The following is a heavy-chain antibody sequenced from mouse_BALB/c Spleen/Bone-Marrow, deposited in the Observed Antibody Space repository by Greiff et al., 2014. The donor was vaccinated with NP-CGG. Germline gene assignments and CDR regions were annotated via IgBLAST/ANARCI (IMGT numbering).Heavy chain of an antibody. CDR3: ARAYYGNYPYSMDY. J-gene: IGHJ4*01. CDR1: GFNIKDTY. CDR2: IDPANGNT. Sequence: VQLQQPGAELVKPGASVKLSCKASGFNIKDTYMHWVKQRPEQGLEWIGRIDPANGNTKYDPKFQGKATITADTSSNTAYLQLSSLTSEDTSVYFCARAYYGNYPYSMDYWGQGTSVTVSS. V-gene: IGHV14-3*02. D-gene: IGHD2-10*01.